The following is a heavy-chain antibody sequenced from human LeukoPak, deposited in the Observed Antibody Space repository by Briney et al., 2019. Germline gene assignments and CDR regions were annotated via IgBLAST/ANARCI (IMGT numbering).Heavy chain of an antibody. D-gene: IGHD4-11*01. Sequence: NPSETLSLTCSVSDDSITMYYWTWIRQPPGKGLEWIGYIDHTGTTNYNPSLNSRVTISRDTSKNHFSLQLSSVTAADTAVYFCARGRVSSSTWHSTYYYYFYMDVWGKGTTVTVSS. CDR1: DDSITMYY. V-gene: IGHV4-59*01. CDR2: IDHTGTT. CDR3: ARGRVSSSTWHSTYYYYFYMDV. J-gene: IGHJ6*03.